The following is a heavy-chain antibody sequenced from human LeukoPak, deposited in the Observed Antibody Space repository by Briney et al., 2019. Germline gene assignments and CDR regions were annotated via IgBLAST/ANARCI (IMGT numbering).Heavy chain of an antibody. Sequence: GGSLRLSCAASGFTFSPYTMNWVRQAPGKGLEWVSSISSSSNHIYCADAVKGRFTISRDNANNSVYLQMNSLRADDTAVYYCARYRSSPNFDYWGQGTLVTVSS. CDR1: GFTFSPYT. D-gene: IGHD6-13*01. CDR3: ARYRSSPNFDY. CDR2: ISSSSNHI. J-gene: IGHJ4*02. V-gene: IGHV3-21*06.